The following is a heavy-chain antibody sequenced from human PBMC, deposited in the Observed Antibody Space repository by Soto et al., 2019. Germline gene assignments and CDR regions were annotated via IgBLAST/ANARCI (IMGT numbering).Heavy chain of an antibody. D-gene: IGHD2-2*01. Sequence: PGGSLRLSCAAYGSSFSSYGMHWLRQPPGKGLEWVVVMWYDGANKDYADSVKGRFTVSRDNSKKTVHLQMSSLRVEDTAVYYCARDATPFSSSRESWFDPWGQGTLVTVSS. J-gene: IGHJ5*02. V-gene: IGHV3-33*01. CDR3: ARDATPFSSSRESWFDP. CDR1: GSSFSSYG. CDR2: MWYDGANK.